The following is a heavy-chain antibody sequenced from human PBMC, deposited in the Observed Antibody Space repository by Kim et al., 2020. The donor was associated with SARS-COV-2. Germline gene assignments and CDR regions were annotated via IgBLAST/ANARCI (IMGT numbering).Heavy chain of an antibody. CDR3: AHSPSELLWFATTTNDAFDI. J-gene: IGHJ3*02. Sequence: SGPTLVNPTQTLTLTCTFSGFSLSTSGVGVGWIRQPPGKALEWLALIYWDDDKRYSPSLKSRLTITKDTSKNQVVLTMTNMDPVDTATYYCAHSPSELLWFATTTNDAFDIWGQGTMVTVSS. CDR1: GFSLSTSGVG. D-gene: IGHD3-10*01. CDR2: IYWDDDK. V-gene: IGHV2-5*02.